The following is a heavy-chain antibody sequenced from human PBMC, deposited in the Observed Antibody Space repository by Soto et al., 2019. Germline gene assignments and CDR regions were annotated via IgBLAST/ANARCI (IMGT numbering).Heavy chain of an antibody. J-gene: IGHJ4*02. CDR3: ARGGYYDSSGYYYSDY. V-gene: IGHV3-30-3*01. D-gene: IGHD3-22*01. CDR2: ISYDGSNK. Sequence: GGSLRLSCAASGFTFSSYAMHWVRQAPGKGLEWVAVISYDGSNKYYADSVKGRFTISRDNSKNTLYPQMNSLRAEDTAVYYCARGGYYDSSGYYYSDYWGQGTLVTVSS. CDR1: GFTFSSYA.